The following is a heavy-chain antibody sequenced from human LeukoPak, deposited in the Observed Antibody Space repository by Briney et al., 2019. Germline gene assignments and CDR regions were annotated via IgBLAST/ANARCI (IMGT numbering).Heavy chain of an antibody. J-gene: IGHJ4*02. D-gene: IGHD3-10*01. CDR1: GFTFSSYA. Sequence: GGSLRLSCAASGFTFSSYAMHWVRQAPGKGLEWVAVISYDGGNTYYVDSVEGRFTISRDNSKNTLYLQLNSLRAEDTAVYYCARDSTYYYGSGSSGPHYFDYWGQGTLVTVSS. CDR2: ISYDGGNT. CDR3: ARDSTYYYGSGSSGPHYFDY. V-gene: IGHV3-30*01.